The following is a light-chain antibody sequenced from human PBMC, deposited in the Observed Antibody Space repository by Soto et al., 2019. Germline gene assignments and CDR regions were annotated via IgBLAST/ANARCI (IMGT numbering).Light chain of an antibody. J-gene: IGKJ4*01. CDR2: ATS. Sequence: DVRMTQSPSSLSAFVGDRVTITCRASQGIAPYLAWFQQKPGKVPKLLIYATSTLQSGVPSRFSGSGSGTDFTLTINSLQPEDVGTYYWQKYNSAPLTFGGGTKVEIK. V-gene: IGKV1-27*01. CDR1: QGIAPY. CDR3: QKYNSAPLT.